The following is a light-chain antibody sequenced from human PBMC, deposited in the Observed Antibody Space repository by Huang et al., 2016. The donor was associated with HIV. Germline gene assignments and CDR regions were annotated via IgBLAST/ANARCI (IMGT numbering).Light chain of an antibody. CDR2: CAY. Sequence: DIVMTQSPDSLAVSLGERATINCKSSQTVLDSSTNKNYLAWYQQKPGQPPKLLIYCAYSRESGVPDRFSGSGSGTDFTLTISSVQAEDVAVYYCQQYYDTPYSVGQGTKLEIK. V-gene: IGKV4-1*01. CDR3: QQYYDTPYS. CDR1: QTVLDSSTNKNY. J-gene: IGKJ2*01.